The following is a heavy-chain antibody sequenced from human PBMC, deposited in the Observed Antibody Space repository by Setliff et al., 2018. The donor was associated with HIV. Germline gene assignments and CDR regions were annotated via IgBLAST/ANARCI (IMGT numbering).Heavy chain of an antibody. CDR2: INAGNGNT. D-gene: IGHD3-10*01. J-gene: IGHJ6*02. Sequence: ASVKVSCKASGYTFTSYAMHWVRQAPGQRLEWMGWINAGNGNTKYSRKFQGRVTITRDTSASTAYMELSSLRSEDTAVYYCARDSFGGEFTYYYYGMDVWGQGTTVTVSS. CDR1: GYTFTSYA. V-gene: IGHV1-3*01. CDR3: ARDSFGGEFTYYYYGMDV.